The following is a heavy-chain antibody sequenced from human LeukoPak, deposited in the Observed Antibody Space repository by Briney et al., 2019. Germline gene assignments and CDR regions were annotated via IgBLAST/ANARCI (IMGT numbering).Heavy chain of an antibody. CDR2: MNPNSGNT. Sequence: ASVKVSCKASGYTFTSYDINWVRQATGQGLEWMGWMNPNSGNTGYAQKFQGRVTMTRNTSISTAYMELSSLRSEDTAVYYCARVGATRGGDAFDIWGQGTMVTVSS. D-gene: IGHD5-12*01. CDR3: ARVGATRGGDAFDI. CDR1: GYTFTSYD. J-gene: IGHJ3*02. V-gene: IGHV1-8*01.